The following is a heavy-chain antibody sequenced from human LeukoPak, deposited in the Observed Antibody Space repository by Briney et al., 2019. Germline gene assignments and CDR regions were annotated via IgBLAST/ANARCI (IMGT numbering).Heavy chain of an antibody. V-gene: IGHV3-66*01. Sequence: PGGSLRLSCAASGFTVSSNYMSWVRQAPGKGLEWVSVIYSGGSTYYSDSVKGRFTISRDNSKNTLYLQMNSLRAEDTAVYYCARGGAVAGPSYYYYYYMDVWGKGTTVTISS. CDR2: IYSGGST. CDR1: GFTVSSNY. J-gene: IGHJ6*03. CDR3: ARGGAVAGPSYYYYYYMDV. D-gene: IGHD6-19*01.